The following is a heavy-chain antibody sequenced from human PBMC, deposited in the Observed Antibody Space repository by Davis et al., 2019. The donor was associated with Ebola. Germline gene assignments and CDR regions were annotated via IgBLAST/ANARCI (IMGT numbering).Heavy chain of an antibody. CDR3: ARAGYCGSDCYPGAQFQH. Sequence: GESLKISCAASGFTFSSYWMSWVRQAPGKGLEWVANIKQDGSEKYYVDSVKGRFTISRDNAKNSLYLQMNSLRAEDTAVYYCARAGYCGSDCYPGAQFQHWGQGTLVTVSS. CDR1: GFTFSSYW. J-gene: IGHJ1*01. CDR2: IKQDGSEK. D-gene: IGHD2-21*01. V-gene: IGHV3-7*01.